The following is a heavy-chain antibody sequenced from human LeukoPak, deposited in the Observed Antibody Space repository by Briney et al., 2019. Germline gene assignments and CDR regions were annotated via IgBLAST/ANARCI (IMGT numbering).Heavy chain of an antibody. D-gene: IGHD3-10*01. V-gene: IGHV3-48*03. CDR2: ISSSGSTI. J-gene: IGHJ4*02. CDR1: GFTFSSYE. CDR3: ASLGVGGIGWTYYYGSGFDY. Sequence: PGGSLRLSCAASGFTFSSYEMNWVRQAPGKGLEWVSYISSSGSTIYYADSVKGRFTISRDNAKNTLYLQMNSLRAEDTAVYYCASLGVGGIGWTYYYGSGFDYWGQGTLVTVSS.